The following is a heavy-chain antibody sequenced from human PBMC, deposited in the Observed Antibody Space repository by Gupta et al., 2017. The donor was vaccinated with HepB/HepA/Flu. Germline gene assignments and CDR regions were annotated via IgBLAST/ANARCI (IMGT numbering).Heavy chain of an antibody. D-gene: IGHD2-2*01. Sequence: QVQLVQSGAEVKKPGASVKVSCKASGYTFTGYYMHWVRQAPRQGLEWMGWINPNSGGTNYAQKFQGRVTMTRDTSISTAYMELSRLRSDDTAVYYCARDPRYCSSTSCFGRGYYYYMDVWGKGTTVTVSS. CDR3: ARDPRYCSSTSCFGRGYYYYMDV. CDR2: INPNSGGT. CDR1: GYTFTGYY. V-gene: IGHV1-2*02. J-gene: IGHJ6*03.